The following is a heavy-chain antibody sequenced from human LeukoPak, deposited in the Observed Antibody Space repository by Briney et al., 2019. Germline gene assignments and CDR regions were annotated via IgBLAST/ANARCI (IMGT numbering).Heavy chain of an antibody. CDR3: ARYYDSSGYYYCEFDY. D-gene: IGHD3-22*01. CDR1: GFTFSSYE. V-gene: IGHV3-48*03. J-gene: IGHJ4*02. Sequence: GGSLRLSCAASGFTFSSYEMNWVRQAPGKGLEWVSYISSSGSTIYYADSVKGRFTISRDNSKNTLYLQMNSLRAEDTAVYYCARYYDSSGYYYCEFDYWGQGTLVTVSS. CDR2: ISSSGSTI.